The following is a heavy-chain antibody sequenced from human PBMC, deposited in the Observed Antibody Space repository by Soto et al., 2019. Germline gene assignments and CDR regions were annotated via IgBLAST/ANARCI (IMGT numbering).Heavy chain of an antibody. CDR3: ARGNYYDSSGYYRDAFDI. Sequence: PSETLSLTCTVSGGSVSSGSYYWTWIRQPPGKGLEWLGYIYYSGTTNYNPPLKSRITISVDTSGNQFSLKLSSVTAADTAVYYCARGNYYDSSGYYRDAFDIWGQGTMVTVSS. J-gene: IGHJ3*02. CDR2: IYYSGTT. D-gene: IGHD3-22*01. V-gene: IGHV4-61*01. CDR1: GGSVSSGSYY.